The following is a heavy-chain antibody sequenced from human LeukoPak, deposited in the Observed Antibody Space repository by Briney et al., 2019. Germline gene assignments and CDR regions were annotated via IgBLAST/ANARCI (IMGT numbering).Heavy chain of an antibody. V-gene: IGHV1-69*05. D-gene: IGHD4-23*01. CDR2: IIPIFGTA. CDR3: ARDKAVTTEVTQHFQH. J-gene: IGHJ1*01. Sequence: GASVKVSCKASGGTFSSYAISWVRQAPGQGLEWMGGIIPIFGTANYAQKFQGRVTITTDESTSTAYMELRSLRSDDTAVYYCARDKAVTTEVTQHFQHWGQGTLVTVSS. CDR1: GGTFSSYA.